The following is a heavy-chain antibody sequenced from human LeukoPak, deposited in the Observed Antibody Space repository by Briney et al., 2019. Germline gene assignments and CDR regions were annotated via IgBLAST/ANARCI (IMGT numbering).Heavy chain of an antibody. CDR2: ISAYNGNT. V-gene: IGHV1-18*01. J-gene: IGHJ4*02. CDR3: ARASSRSSSSDY. Sequence: GSVKVSCKASGYTFTSYGISWVRQAPGQGLERMGWISAYNGNTNYAQKLQGRVTMTTDTSTSTAYMELRSLRSDDTAVYYCARASSRSSSSDYWGQGTLVTVSS. D-gene: IGHD6-13*01. CDR1: GYTFTSYG.